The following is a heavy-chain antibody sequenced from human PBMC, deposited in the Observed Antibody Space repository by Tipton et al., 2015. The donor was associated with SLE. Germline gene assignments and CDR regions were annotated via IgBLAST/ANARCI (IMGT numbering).Heavy chain of an antibody. Sequence: GLVKPSETLSLTCTVSGGSISSSSYYWGWIRQPPGKGLEWIGSIYYSGSTYYNPSLKSRVTISVDTSKNQFSLKLSSVTAPDTAVYYCARAAGIVVVVAAGYFDLWGRGTLVTVSS. CDR3: ARAAGIVVVVAAGYFDL. D-gene: IGHD2-15*01. CDR2: IYYSGST. J-gene: IGHJ2*01. CDR1: GGSISSSSYY. V-gene: IGHV4-39*01.